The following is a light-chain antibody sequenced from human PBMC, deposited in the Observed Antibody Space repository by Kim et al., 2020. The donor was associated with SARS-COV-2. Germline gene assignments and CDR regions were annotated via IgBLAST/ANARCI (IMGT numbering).Light chain of an antibody. CDR3: QQGYSSPQIT. V-gene: IGKV1-39*01. CDR2: AAS. Sequence: SVGDRVTITCRASQSINSHLNWYQQIPGKAPKLLIYAASSLQGGVPSRFSGGGSGTDFTLTISSLQPEDFATYYCQQGYSSPQITFGQGTRLEIK. CDR1: QSINSH. J-gene: IGKJ5*01.